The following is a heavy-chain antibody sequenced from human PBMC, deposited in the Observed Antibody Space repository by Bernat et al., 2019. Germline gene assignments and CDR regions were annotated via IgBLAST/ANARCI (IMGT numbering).Heavy chain of an antibody. J-gene: IGHJ6*03. Sequence: QVQLQQWGAGLLKPSETLSLTCAVYGGSFSGYYWSWIRQPPGKGLEWIGEINHSGSTNYNPSLKIRVTISVDTSKNQFSLKLSSVTAADTAVYYGAREGAIRLLYYYYMDVWGKATKVTVSS. D-gene: IGHD3-16*01. CDR1: GGSFSGYY. CDR2: INHSGST. V-gene: IGHV4-34*01. CDR3: AREGAIRLLYYYYMDV.